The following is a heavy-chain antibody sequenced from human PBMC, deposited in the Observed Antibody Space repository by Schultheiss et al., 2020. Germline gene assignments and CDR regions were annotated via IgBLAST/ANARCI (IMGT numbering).Heavy chain of an antibody. Sequence: SETLSLTCTVSGGSISSYYWSWIRQPPGKGLEWIGYIYYSGSTNYNPSLKSRVTISVDTSKNQFSLKLSSVTAADTAVYYCARPLVRSVWGVIVYGMDVWGQGTTVTVAS. CDR2: IYYSGST. J-gene: IGHJ6*02. D-gene: IGHD3-10*01. CDR3: ARPLVRSVWGVIVYGMDV. CDR1: GGSISSYY. V-gene: IGHV4-59*01.